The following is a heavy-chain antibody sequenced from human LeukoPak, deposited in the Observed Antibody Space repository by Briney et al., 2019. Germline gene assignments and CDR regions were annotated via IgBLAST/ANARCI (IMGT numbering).Heavy chain of an antibody. CDR1: GYTLTSYG. CDR2: ISAYNGNT. CDR3: ARDYGSVFWAMVRDINWFDP. V-gene: IGHV1-18*01. D-gene: IGHD3-10*01. J-gene: IGHJ5*02. Sequence: GASVKVSCKASGYTLTSYGISWVRQAPGQGLEWMGWISAYNGNTNYAQKLQGRVTMTTDTSTSTAYMELRSLRSDDTAVYYCARDYGSVFWAMVRDINWFDPWGQGTLVTVSS.